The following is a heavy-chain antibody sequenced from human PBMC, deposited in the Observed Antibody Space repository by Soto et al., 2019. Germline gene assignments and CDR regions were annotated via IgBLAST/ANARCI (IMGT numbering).Heavy chain of an antibody. D-gene: IGHD5-12*01. J-gene: IGHJ4*02. Sequence: GESLKISCKGSGYSFAGYWITWVRQKPGKGLEWMGRIDPSDSQTYYSPSFRGHVTISVTKSITTVFLQWSSLRASDTAMYYCARQIYEFHKGPNFQYYFDSWGPGTTVTVYS. CDR1: GYSFAGYW. CDR2: IDPSDSQT. V-gene: IGHV5-10-1*01. CDR3: ARQIYEFHKGPNFQYYFDS.